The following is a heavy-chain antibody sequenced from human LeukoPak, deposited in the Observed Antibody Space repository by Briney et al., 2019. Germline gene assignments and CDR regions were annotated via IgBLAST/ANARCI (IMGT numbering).Heavy chain of an antibody. Sequence: ASVKVSCKASGYTFSDYYLHWVRQAPGQGLEWMGWINPNSGLTNYARQFHGRLTLTRDTFIGTAYLDLTSLSSDDTAMYFCARDVDMALPETEEIWGPGTMVTVS. V-gene: IGHV1-2*02. CDR2: INPNSGLT. CDR3: ARDVDMALPETEEI. D-gene: IGHD5-24*01. J-gene: IGHJ3*01. CDR1: GYTFSDYY.